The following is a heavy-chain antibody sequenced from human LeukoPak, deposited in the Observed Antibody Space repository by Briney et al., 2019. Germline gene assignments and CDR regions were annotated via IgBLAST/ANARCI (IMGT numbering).Heavy chain of an antibody. CDR1: GFTFSGAT. D-gene: IGHD7-27*01. CDR3: VRGGVWGLSSNWLEA. CDR2: FIPAGDR. Sequence: GGSLRLSCAASGFTFSGATMHWVRQAAGKGLEWVSGFIPAGDRYYAESVKGRFTISREDAKSSLYLQMNSLRVGDTAVYYCVRGGVWGLSSNWLEAWGQGVLVTVSS. J-gene: IGHJ5*02. V-gene: IGHV3-13*01.